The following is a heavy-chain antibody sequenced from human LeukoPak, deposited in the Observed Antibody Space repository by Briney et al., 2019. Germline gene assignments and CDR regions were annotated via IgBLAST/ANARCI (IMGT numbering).Heavy chain of an antibody. CDR1: GFTFSSYA. CDR3: ATTYYDILTGYNYYYYYMDV. Sequence: PGGSLRLSCAASGFTFSSYAMSWVRQAPGKGLEWVSAISGSGGSTYYADSVKGRFTISRDNSKNTLYLQMNSLRAEDTAVYYCATTYYDILTGYNYYYYYMDVWGKGTTVTVSS. D-gene: IGHD3-9*01. V-gene: IGHV3-23*01. J-gene: IGHJ6*03. CDR2: ISGSGGST.